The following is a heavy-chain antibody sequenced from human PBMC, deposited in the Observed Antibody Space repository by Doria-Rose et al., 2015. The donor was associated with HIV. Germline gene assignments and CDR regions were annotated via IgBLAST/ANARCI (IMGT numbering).Heavy chain of an antibody. J-gene: IGHJ4*02. V-gene: IGHV4-38-2*01. CDR2: YYSSGRT. CDR1: SISSDHY. D-gene: IGHD3-16*01. CDR3: VMMPHY. Sequence: SISSDHYWGWLRPPPGKGLEWIGSYYSSGRTYYNPSLKSRVTISADTSKNQFSLNLSSLTAADTAVYYCVMMPHYWGQGTLVTVSS.